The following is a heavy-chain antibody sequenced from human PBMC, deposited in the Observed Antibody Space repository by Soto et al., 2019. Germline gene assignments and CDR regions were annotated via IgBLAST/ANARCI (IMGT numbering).Heavy chain of an antibody. CDR2: IIPIFGTA. CDR1: GCTFSSYA. D-gene: IGHD1-26*01. V-gene: IGHV1-69*06. CDR3: ARGGIVGATKLFYFEY. J-gene: IGHJ4*02. Sequence: SVKVSCKASGCTFSSYAISWVRQAPGQGLEWMGGIIPIFGTANYAQKFQGRVTITADKSTSTAYMELSSLRSEDTAVYYCARGGIVGATKLFYFEYWGQGTLVSVS.